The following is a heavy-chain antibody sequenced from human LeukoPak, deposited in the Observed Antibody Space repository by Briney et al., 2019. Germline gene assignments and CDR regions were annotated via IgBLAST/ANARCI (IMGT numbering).Heavy chain of an antibody. V-gene: IGHV4-59*01. Sequence: SETLSLTCTVSGASISNYYWSWIRQPPGKRLEWIGHIHYSGSTNYNPSLKSRVTISVDTSKNQFSLKLSSVTAADTAVYYCARVEEGFGSGRRENYYYYYVDVWGKGTTVTISS. CDR2: IHYSGST. CDR3: ARVEEGFGSGRRENYYYYYVDV. D-gene: IGHD3-10*01. CDR1: GASISNYY. J-gene: IGHJ6*03.